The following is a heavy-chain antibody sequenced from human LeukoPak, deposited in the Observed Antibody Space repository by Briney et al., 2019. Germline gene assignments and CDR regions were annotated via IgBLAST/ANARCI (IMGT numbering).Heavy chain of an antibody. CDR3: ARDKWELLKLFDY. D-gene: IGHD1-26*01. J-gene: IGHJ4*02. CDR2: INPNSGDT. Sequence: ASVKVSCKASGYTFTGYYMHWVRQAPGQGLEWMGWINPNSGDTNYAQKFRGRVTMTRDTSISTAYMELSRLRSDDTAVYYCARDKWELLKLFDYWGQGTLVTVSS. CDR1: GYTFTGYY. V-gene: IGHV1-2*02.